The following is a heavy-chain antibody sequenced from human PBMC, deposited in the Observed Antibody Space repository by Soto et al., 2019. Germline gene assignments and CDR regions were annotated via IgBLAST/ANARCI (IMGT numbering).Heavy chain of an antibody. Sequence: EVQLLESGGGLVQPGGSLRPSCAASGFFFSTYAMNWVRQAPGKGLEWVSAISNNGYDTYYAESVRGRFTISRDNSINTLYLQMSRLRTEDTAVYYCAHPRGYGVFDAVDIWGQGTMVTVSS. D-gene: IGHD4-17*01. CDR2: ISNNGYDT. J-gene: IGHJ3*02. CDR3: AHPRGYGVFDAVDI. V-gene: IGHV3-23*01. CDR1: GFFFSTYA.